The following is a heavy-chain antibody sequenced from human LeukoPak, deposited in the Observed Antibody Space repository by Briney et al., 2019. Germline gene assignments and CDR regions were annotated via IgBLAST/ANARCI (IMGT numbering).Heavy chain of an antibody. V-gene: IGHV4-34*01. CDR1: GGSFTAYS. CDR3: SRGVRRYSAYDSGAMNFDY. CDR2: INRSGST. J-gene: IGHJ4*02. D-gene: IGHD5-12*01. Sequence: PSETLSLTCVASGGSFTAYSWSWIRQAPGKGLEWLGDINRSGSTNYSPSLKSRVTLSIDTSKNQFSLTLTSVTAADTAVYYCSRGVRRYSAYDSGAMNFDYWGQGSLVTVSS.